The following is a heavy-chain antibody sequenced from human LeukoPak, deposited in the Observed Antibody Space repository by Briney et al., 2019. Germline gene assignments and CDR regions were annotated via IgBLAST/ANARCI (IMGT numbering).Heavy chain of an antibody. D-gene: IGHD3-10*01. CDR1: GFIFSSYA. CDR3: AKDCHDSGTYYTYFDY. J-gene: IGHJ4*02. CDR2: ISGSGGST. Sequence: PGGSLRLSCAASGFIFSSYAMTWVRQAPGKGLEWVSSISGSGGSTYYADSVKGRFTISRDNSKNTLYLQMNGLRAEDTAVYYCAKDCHDSGTYYTYFDYWGQGTLVTVSS. V-gene: IGHV3-23*01.